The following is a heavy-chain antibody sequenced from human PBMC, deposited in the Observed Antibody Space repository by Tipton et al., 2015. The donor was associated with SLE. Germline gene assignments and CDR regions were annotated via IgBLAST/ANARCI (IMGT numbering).Heavy chain of an antibody. CDR2: ISGSGSTI. CDR3: ARVRNYYYMDV. Sequence: LSLTCDVSGYSIGSGYYWGWVRQAPGKGLEWVSYISGSGSTIYYADSVKGRFTISRDNAKNSLYLQMNSLRAEDTAVYYCARVRNYYYMDVWGKGTTVTVSS. CDR1: GYSIGSGYY. J-gene: IGHJ6*03. V-gene: IGHV3-11*04.